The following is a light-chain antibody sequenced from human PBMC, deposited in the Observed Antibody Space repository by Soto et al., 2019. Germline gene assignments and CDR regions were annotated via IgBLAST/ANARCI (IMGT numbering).Light chain of an antibody. CDR1: QSVSSN. V-gene: IGKV3-15*01. Sequence: EIVFTQSPGTLSLSPGDRATLSCRASQSVSSNLAWYQQKPGQAPRLLIYGASTRATGIPARFSGSGSGTEFTLTISSLQSEDFAVYYCQQYNNWPLTFGGGTKVDIK. CDR2: GAS. J-gene: IGKJ4*01. CDR3: QQYNNWPLT.